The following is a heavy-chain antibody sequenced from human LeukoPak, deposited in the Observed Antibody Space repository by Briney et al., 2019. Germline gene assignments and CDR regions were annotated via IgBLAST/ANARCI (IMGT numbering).Heavy chain of an antibody. CDR3: ARFQKAAAGESYDH. D-gene: IGHD6-25*01. Sequence: ASVKGSCKASGDTFTSDGISWVRQAPGQGLEWMGWISAYNGNTNYAQKLHGRVTMTTDTSTSTAYMELRSLRSDDTAVYYCARFQKAAAGESYDHWGQGPLVTVSS. CDR2: ISAYNGNT. V-gene: IGHV1-18*01. J-gene: IGHJ4*02. CDR1: GDTFTSDG.